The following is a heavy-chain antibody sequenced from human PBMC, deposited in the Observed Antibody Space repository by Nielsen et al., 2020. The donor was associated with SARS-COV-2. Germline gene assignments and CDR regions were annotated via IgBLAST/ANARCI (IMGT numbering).Heavy chain of an antibody. CDR3: ASDSNSYNYYYYYGMDV. CDR1: GFTFSSYW. D-gene: IGHD2-2*01. V-gene: IGHV3-7*03. CDR2: IKEDGSEK. J-gene: IGHJ6*02. Sequence: GGSLRLSCAASGFTFSSYWMSWVRQAPGKGLEWVANIKEDGSEKYYVDSVKGRFSISRDNAKNSLYLQMNSLRVEDTAVYYCASDSNSYNYYYYYGMDVWGQGTTVTVSS.